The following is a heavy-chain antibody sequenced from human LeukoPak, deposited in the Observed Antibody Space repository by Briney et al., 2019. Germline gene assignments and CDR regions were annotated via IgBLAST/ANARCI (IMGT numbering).Heavy chain of an antibody. Sequence: SETLSLTCTVSGGSISSYYWSWIRQPPGKGLEWIGYIYYSGNTNYNSSLESRVTISVDTSKNQFSLRLNSVTAADTAVYYCVRGRAWFDPWGQGTLVTVSS. V-gene: IGHV4-59*01. J-gene: IGHJ5*02. CDR2: IYYSGNT. CDR1: GGSISSYY. D-gene: IGHD3-10*01. CDR3: VRGRAWFDP.